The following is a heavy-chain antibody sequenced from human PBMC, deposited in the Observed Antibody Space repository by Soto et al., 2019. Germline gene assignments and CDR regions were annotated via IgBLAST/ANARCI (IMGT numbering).Heavy chain of an antibody. CDR3: AKDLGYSSSFGYYYGMDV. CDR1: GFTFSSYG. Sequence: GGSLRLSCAASGFTFSSYGMHWVRQAPGKGLEWVAVISYDGSNKYYADSVKGRFTISRDNSKNTLYLQMNSLRAEDTAVYYCAKDLGYSSSFGYYYGMDVWGQGTTVTVSS. CDR2: ISYDGSNK. D-gene: IGHD6-6*01. J-gene: IGHJ6*02. V-gene: IGHV3-30*18.